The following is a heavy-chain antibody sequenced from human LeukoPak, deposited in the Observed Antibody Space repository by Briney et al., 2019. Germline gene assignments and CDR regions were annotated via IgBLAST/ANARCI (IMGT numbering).Heavy chain of an antibody. Sequence: GGPLRLSCAAWGSTFDDYGFRWLRQAPGKGLVGVCDLNYNGGGTDYADSVKGRFTVSKDNAKNTLYLQMNSLTADDAALYYCARERIGGSLDYWGQGTLVTVSS. CDR1: GSTFDDYG. J-gene: IGHJ4*02. CDR2: LNYNGGGT. D-gene: IGHD1-26*01. V-gene: IGHV3-20*04. CDR3: ARERIGGSLDY.